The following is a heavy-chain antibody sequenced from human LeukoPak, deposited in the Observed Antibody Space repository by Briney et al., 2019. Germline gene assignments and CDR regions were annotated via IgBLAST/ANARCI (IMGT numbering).Heavy chain of an antibody. J-gene: IGHJ4*02. V-gene: IGHV3-23*01. D-gene: IGHD6-13*01. CDR2: ISGSDGTA. CDR1: GFFFSTYA. CDR3: AKDRQQLVHYYFDY. Sequence: GGSLRLSCAASGFFFSTYAMSWVRQPPGKGLEWVSGISGSDGTAYYADSVKGRFTISRDNSKNTLYLQMNSLRAEDTAVYYCAKDRQQLVHYYFDYWGQGTLVTVSS.